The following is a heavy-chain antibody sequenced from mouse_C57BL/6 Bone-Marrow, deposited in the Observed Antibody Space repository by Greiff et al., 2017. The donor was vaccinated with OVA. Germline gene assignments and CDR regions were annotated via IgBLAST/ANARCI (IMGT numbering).Heavy chain of an antibody. CDR2: IWRGGSS. Sequence: VQLQQSGPGLVQPSQSLSITCTVSGFSLTSYGVHWVRQSPGKGLEWLGVIWRGGSSDYNAAFMSRLSITKDNSKSQVFFKMNSLQADDTAIYYCAKNYYDFYAMDYWGQGTSVTVSS. D-gene: IGHD2-4*01. V-gene: IGHV2-5*01. J-gene: IGHJ4*01. CDR3: AKNYYDFYAMDY. CDR1: GFSLTSYG.